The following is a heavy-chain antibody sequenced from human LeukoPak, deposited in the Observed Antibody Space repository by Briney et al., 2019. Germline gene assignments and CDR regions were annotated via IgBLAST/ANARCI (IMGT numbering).Heavy chain of an antibody. CDR3: ARDTALFRAYDI. J-gene: IGHJ3*02. V-gene: IGHV1-69*13. CDR2: IIPIFGTA. Sequence: SVKVSCKASGGTFSSYAISWVRQAPGQGLEWMGGIIPIFGTANYAQKFQGRVTITADESTSTAYMELSSLRSEDTAVYYCARDTALFRAYDIWGQGTLVTVSS. CDR1: GGTFSSYA.